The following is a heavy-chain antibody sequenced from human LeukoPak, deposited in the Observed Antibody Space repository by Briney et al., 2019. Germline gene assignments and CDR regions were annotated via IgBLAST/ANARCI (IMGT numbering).Heavy chain of an antibody. CDR2: IYYSGST. V-gene: IGHV4-59*01. D-gene: IGHD2-2*01. J-gene: IGHJ4*02. CDR3: ARMGCSSTSNCYLSRGYSYKIDY. Sequence: SETLSLTCTVSGGSISSYYWSWIRQPPGKGLEWIGYIYYSGSTNYNPSLKSRVTISVDTSKNQFSLKLSSVTAADTAVYYCARMGCSSTSNCYLSRGYSYKIDYWGQGTLVTVSS. CDR1: GGSISSYY.